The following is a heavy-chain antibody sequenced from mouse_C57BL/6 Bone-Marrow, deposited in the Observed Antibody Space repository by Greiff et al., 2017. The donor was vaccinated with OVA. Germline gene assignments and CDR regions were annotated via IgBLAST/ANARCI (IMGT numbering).Heavy chain of an antibody. Sequence: EVQLKESGEGLVKPGGSLKLSCAASGFTFSSYAMSWVRQTPEKRLEWVAYISSGGDYIYYADTVKGRFTISRDNARNTLYLQISSLKSEDTAMYYCTRDRSEGFAYWGQGTLVTVSA. CDR1: GFTFSSYA. V-gene: IGHV5-9-1*02. CDR3: TRDRSEGFAY. CDR2: ISSGGDYI. J-gene: IGHJ3*01.